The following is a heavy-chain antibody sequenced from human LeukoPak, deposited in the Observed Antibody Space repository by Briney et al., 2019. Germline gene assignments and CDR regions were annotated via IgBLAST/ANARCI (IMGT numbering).Heavy chain of an antibody. CDR2: VFHSGRT. CDR3: ARGSGFAYYFDI. Sequence: PSETLSLTGTVSGGSISSGGYYWSWIRQHPGKGREWIGYVFHSGRTSYTASLKSRLTMSVDTSKNQFSLNLSTVTAADTAVYYCARGSGFAYYFDIWGQGALVTVSS. D-gene: IGHD5-12*01. V-gene: IGHV4-31*03. J-gene: IGHJ4*02. CDR1: GGSISSGGYY.